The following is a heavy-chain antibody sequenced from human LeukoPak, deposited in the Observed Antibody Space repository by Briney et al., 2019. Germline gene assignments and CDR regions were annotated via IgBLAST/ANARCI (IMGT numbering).Heavy chain of an antibody. CDR2: IHYSGGIT. CDR3: ARAAYDSSGYYDY. Sequence: SETLSLTCTVSGGSISSYYWSWIRQPPGKGLEWIGYIHYSGGITYYNPSLKSRVTISVDTSKNQFSLSLSSVTAADTAVYYCARAAYDSSGYYDYWGQGTLVTVSS. V-gene: IGHV4-59*08. J-gene: IGHJ4*02. D-gene: IGHD3-22*01. CDR1: GGSISSYY.